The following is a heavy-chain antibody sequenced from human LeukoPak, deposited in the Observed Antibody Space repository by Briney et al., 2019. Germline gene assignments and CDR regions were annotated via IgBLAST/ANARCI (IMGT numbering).Heavy chain of an antibody. D-gene: IGHD5-12*01. J-gene: IGHJ4*02. CDR1: GGSISSGSYY. CDR2: TYPSLPT. V-gene: IGHV4-61*02. CDR3: ARWSSYRFDY. Sequence: SETLSLTCTVSGGSISSGSYYWGWIRQPGGKGLEWFALTYPSLPTHYHPSLKSRLTISVDPSKNQFSLKLSSVTAADTAVYYCARWSSYRFDYWGQGTLVTVSS.